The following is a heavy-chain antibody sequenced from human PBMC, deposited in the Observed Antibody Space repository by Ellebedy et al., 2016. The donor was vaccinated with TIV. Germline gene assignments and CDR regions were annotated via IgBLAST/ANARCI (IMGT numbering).Heavy chain of an antibody. D-gene: IGHD3-10*01. Sequence: GGSLRLSXAASGFTFSHYDMTWVRQGPGEGLEWVSVISAGGDRTHYADSVKGRFTISRDNSRNTLYLQMNSLRAEDTAVYYCAKEVYGSGSYYNDYYYYGMDVWGQGTTVTVSS. CDR3: AKEVYGSGSYYNDYYYYGMDV. CDR2: ISAGGDRT. CDR1: GFTFSHYD. V-gene: IGHV3-23*01. J-gene: IGHJ6*02.